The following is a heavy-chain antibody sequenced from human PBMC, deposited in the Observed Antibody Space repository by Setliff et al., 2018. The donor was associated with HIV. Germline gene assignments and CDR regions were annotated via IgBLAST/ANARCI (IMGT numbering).Heavy chain of an antibody. CDR3: ARLYSTVTPDI. Sequence: SETLSLTCTVSGGSISSSSYYWGWIRQPPGKGLEWLGTIDYSGTTYYNPSLKSRVTIAVDTSKDQFSLKLSSVTAADTAVYYCARLYSTVTPDIWGKGTKVTGAS. D-gene: IGHD2-21*01. V-gene: IGHV4-39*01. CDR2: IDYSGTT. J-gene: IGHJ6*04. CDR1: GGSISSSSYY.